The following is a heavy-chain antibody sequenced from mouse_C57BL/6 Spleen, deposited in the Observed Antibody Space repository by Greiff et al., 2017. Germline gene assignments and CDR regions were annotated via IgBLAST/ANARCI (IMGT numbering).Heavy chain of an antibody. J-gene: IGHJ2*01. CDR3: ASSDYGTYFDY. CDR2: INPSNGGT. CDR1: GYTFTSYW. V-gene: IGHV1-53*01. Sequence: QVQLQQPGTELVKPGASVKLSCKVSGYTFTSYWLYWVKQRPGQGLEWIGNINPSNGGTNYNEKFKSKATLTVDKSSSTAYMQLITLTAEDSAFCYCASSDYGTYFDYWGQGTTLTVSS. D-gene: IGHD1-1*01.